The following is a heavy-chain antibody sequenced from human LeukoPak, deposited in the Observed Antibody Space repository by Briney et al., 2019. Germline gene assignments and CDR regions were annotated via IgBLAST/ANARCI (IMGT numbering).Heavy chain of an antibody. Sequence: SETLSLTCAVSGGSISSGDYSWSWIRQPPGKGLEWIGYIFQSGSTYYNPSLKSRVTISVDRSKNQFSLKLSSVTAADTAVYYCAREGPGSLEWFDPWGQGTLVTVSS. CDR1: GGSISSGDYS. CDR3: AREGPGSLEWFDP. CDR2: IFQSGST. V-gene: IGHV4-30-2*01. J-gene: IGHJ5*02.